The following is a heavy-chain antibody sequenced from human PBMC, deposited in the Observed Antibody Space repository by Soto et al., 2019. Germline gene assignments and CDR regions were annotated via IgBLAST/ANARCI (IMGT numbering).Heavy chain of an antibody. D-gene: IGHD6-19*01. CDR2: IYYSGST. Sequence: ETLSLTCSVSGGSINSSSYFWGWVRQPPGKGLEWIGSIYYSGSTYYNPSLRSRVTISVDTSKNQFSLKLSSVTAAGTAVFYCARHYSSGSRNWFDPWGQGTLVTVSS. CDR1: GGSINSSSYF. J-gene: IGHJ5*02. CDR3: ARHYSSGSRNWFDP. V-gene: IGHV4-39*01.